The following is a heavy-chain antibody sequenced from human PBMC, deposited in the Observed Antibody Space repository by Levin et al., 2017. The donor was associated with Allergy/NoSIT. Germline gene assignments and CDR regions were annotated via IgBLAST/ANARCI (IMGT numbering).Heavy chain of an antibody. J-gene: IGHJ6*03. CDR3: ARRYYGLGTYYMDV. V-gene: IGHV3-66*01. Sequence: PGGSLRLSCAASGFTVSSNYMSWVRQAPGKGLEWVSLIYRGGTTYYADSVKGRFTISRDNSNTTLSLQMKSLRAEDTAVYYCARRYYGLGTYYMDVWGKGTTVTVAS. CDR2: IYRGGTT. CDR1: GFTVSSNY. D-gene: IGHD3-10*01.